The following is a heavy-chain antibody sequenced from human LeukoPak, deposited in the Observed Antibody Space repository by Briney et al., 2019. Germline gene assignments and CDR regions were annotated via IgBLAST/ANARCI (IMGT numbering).Heavy chain of an antibody. CDR3: ARGGSSSSSIGIAY. D-gene: IGHD6-6*01. CDR1: GGSISSYY. CDR2: IYYSGST. Sequence: SETLSLTCTVSGGSISSYYWSWIRQPPGKGLEWIGYIYYSGSTNYNPSLKSRVTISVDTSKNQFSLKLSSVTAADTAVYYCARGGSSSSSIGIAYWGQGTLVTVSS. J-gene: IGHJ4*02. V-gene: IGHV4-59*01.